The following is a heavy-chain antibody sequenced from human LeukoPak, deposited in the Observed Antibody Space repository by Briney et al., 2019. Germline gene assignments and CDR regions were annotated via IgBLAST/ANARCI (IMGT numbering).Heavy chain of an antibody. Sequence: PSETLSLTCTVSGGSISSGDYYWSWIRQPPGKGLEWIGYTYYSGSTYYNPSLKSRVTISVDTSKNQFSLKLSSVTAADTAVYYCARAPKSRTNGLYFDPWGQGTLVTVSS. D-gene: IGHD2-8*01. CDR2: TYYSGST. J-gene: IGHJ5*02. CDR1: GGSISSGDYY. V-gene: IGHV4-30-4*01. CDR3: ARAPKSRTNGLYFDP.